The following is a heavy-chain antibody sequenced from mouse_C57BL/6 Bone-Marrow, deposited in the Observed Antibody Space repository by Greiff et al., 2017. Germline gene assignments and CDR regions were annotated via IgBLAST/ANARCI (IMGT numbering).Heavy chain of an antibody. CDR3: ARDDYDGYYGGYAMDY. Sequence: EVKLMESGGGLVQSGRSLRLSCATSGFTFSDFYMEWVRQAPGKGLEWIAASRNKANDYTTEYSASVKGRFIVSRDTSQSILYLQMNALRAEDTAIYYCARDDYDGYYGGYAMDYWGQGTSVTVSS. J-gene: IGHJ4*01. CDR2: SRNKANDYTT. CDR1: GFTFSDFY. V-gene: IGHV7-1*01. D-gene: IGHD2-3*01.